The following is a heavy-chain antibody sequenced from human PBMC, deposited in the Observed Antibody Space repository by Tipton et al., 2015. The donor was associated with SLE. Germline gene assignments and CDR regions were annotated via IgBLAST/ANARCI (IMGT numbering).Heavy chain of an antibody. CDR3: ASSTVTDGLDYYYYMDV. CDR1: GGSISSYY. V-gene: IGHV4-31*11. J-gene: IGHJ6*03. D-gene: IGHD4-17*01. CDR2: IYYSGST. Sequence: TLSLTCAVYGGSISSYYWSWIRQHPGKGLEWIGYIYYSGSTYYNPSLKSRVTISVDTSKNQFSLKLSSVTAADTAVYYCASSTVTDGLDYYYYMDVWGKGTTVTVSS.